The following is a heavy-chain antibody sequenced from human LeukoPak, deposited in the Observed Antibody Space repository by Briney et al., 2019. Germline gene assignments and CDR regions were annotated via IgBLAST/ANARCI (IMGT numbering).Heavy chain of an antibody. D-gene: IGHD5-18*01. CDR1: GFTFSSYA. J-gene: IGHJ4*02. CDR2: ISYDGSNK. V-gene: IGHV3-30*14. CDR3: ARKLPYSYVTAFDY. Sequence: GGSLRLSCAASGFTFSSYAMHWVRQAPGKGLEWVAVISYDGSNKYYADSVKGRFTISRDNSKNTLYLQMNSLKAEDTAVYYCARKLPYSYVTAFDYWGQGTLVTVSS.